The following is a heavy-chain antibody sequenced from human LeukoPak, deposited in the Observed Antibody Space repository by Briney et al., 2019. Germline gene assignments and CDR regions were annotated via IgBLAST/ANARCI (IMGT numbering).Heavy chain of an antibody. CDR2: INPNSGGT. J-gene: IGHJ4*02. D-gene: IGHD5-18*01. CDR3: ARATHDTAMAYDY. V-gene: IGHV1-2*04. Sequence: ASVKVSCKASGYTFTGYYMHWVRQAPGQGLEWMGWINPNSGGTNYAQKFQGWVTMTGDTSISTAYMELSRLRSDDTAVYYCARATHDTAMAYDYWGQGTLVTVSS. CDR1: GYTFTGYY.